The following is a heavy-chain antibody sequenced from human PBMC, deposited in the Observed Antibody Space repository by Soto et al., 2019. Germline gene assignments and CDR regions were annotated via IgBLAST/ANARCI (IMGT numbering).Heavy chain of an antibody. CDR2: VSYIRTTI. CDR3: ARVFRGDYGDYRGAYDA. CDR1: GFIFSNYD. D-gene: IGHD4-17*01. Sequence: EVQLLESGGDLVQPGGSLRLSCAASGFIFSNYDINWVRQAPGKGLEWISLVSYIRTTIYYEDSVNGRVTISRDIAKNSLFLQMNSLRAEDTAVYYCARVFRGDYGDYRGAYDAWGPGTMVAVSS. V-gene: IGHV3-48*03. J-gene: IGHJ3*01.